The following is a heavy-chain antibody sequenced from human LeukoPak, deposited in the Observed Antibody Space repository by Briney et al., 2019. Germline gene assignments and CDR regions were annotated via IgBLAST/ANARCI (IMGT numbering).Heavy chain of an antibody. CDR1: GFSFTNAW. D-gene: IGHD5-12*01. CDR2: VKSKTEDETT. J-gene: IGHJ4*02. CDR3: ATYTFEEGGYDYGLFDY. V-gene: IGHV3-15*01. Sequence: PGGSLRLSCEASGFSFTNAWMSWVRQAPGKGLEWVGQVKSKTEDETTNYAAAVKGRFTISRDNAKNSLYLQMNSLRAEDTAVYYCATYTFEEGGYDYGLFDYWGQGTLVTVSS.